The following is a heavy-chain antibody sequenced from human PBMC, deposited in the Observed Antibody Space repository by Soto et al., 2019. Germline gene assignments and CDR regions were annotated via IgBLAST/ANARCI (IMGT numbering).Heavy chain of an antibody. D-gene: IGHD1-1*01. CDR3: ANRATGTDFDY. Sequence: EVQLLESGGGLVQPGGSLRLSCAASGFTFSSYAMNWVRQAPGKGLEWVSVISGSGGSTYYADSVKGRFTISRDNSKNTLYLQMNRLRAEDTAVYYCANRATGTDFDYWGQGTLGSVSS. V-gene: IGHV3-23*01. J-gene: IGHJ4*02. CDR2: ISGSGGST. CDR1: GFTFSSYA.